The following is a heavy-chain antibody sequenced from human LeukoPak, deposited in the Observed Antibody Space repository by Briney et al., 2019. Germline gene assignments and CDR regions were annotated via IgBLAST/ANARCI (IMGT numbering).Heavy chain of an antibody. CDR3: TREGVYSPDGSGYHRDAFDI. Sequence: SVKVSCKASGGSFNSDVITWVRQAPGQGLEWMGRIIPILNVANSAQKFQGRVTITADKSTNTAHMELSSLRSEDTAVYYCTREGVYSPDGSGYHRDAFDIWGQGTVVTVSS. CDR1: GGSFNSDV. D-gene: IGHD3-22*01. V-gene: IGHV1-69*04. J-gene: IGHJ3*02. CDR2: IIPILNVA.